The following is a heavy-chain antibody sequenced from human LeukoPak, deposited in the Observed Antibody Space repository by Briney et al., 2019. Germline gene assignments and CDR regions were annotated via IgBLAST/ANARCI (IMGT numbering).Heavy chain of an antibody. CDR1: GFTFSSYW. D-gene: IGHD2-2*01. J-gene: IGHJ4*02. Sequence: GGSLRLSCAASGFTFSSYWMTWVRQAPGKGLEWVANIKQDGSEKYYVDSVKGRFTISRDNAKNPVYLQMNSLRAEDTAVYYCARDTRWGGEDFGFWGQGTLVTVSS. CDR3: ARDTRWGGEDFGF. V-gene: IGHV3-7*04. CDR2: IKQDGSEK.